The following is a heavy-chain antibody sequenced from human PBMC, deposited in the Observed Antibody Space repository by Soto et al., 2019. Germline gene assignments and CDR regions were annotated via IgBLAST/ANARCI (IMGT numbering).Heavy chain of an antibody. V-gene: IGHV3-74*01. Sequence: EVQLVESGGGLVQPGGSLRLSCAASGFTFSSYWMHWVRQAPGKGLVWVSRINSDGSSTSYADSVKGRFTISRDNAKNTLYLQMNSLRAEDTAVYYCARGAPFWSGYYDTYYFDYWGQGTLVTVSS. CDR1: GFTFSSYW. CDR2: INSDGSST. CDR3: ARGAPFWSGYYDTYYFDY. J-gene: IGHJ4*02. D-gene: IGHD3-3*01.